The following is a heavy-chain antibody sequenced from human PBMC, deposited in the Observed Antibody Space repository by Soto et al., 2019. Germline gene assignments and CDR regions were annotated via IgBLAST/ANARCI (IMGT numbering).Heavy chain of an antibody. D-gene: IGHD2-15*01. J-gene: IGHJ5*02. V-gene: IGHV6-1*01. CDR2: TYYRSKWYN. Sequence: SQTLSLTCAISGDSVSSNSAAWNWIRQSPSRGLEWLGRTYYRSKWYNDYAVSVKSRITINPDTSKNQFSLQLNSVTPEDTAVYYCARDAEYCSGGSCYPSAGFDPWGQGTLVTVSS. CDR3: ARDAEYCSGGSCYPSAGFDP. CDR1: GDSVSSNSAA.